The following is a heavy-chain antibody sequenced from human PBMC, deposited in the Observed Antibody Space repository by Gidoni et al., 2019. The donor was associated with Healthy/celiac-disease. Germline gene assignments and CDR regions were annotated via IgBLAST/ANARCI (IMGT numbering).Heavy chain of an antibody. CDR1: GVPFSSYS. CDR3: AVEGAFGAVGLWSY. D-gene: IGHD3-16*01. CDR2: ISSSSSYI. V-gene: IGHV3-21*01. Sequence: EVQLVESGGGLVKPGGSLRLSCAASGVPFSSYSMNWVRQAPGKGLEWVSSISSSSSYIYYADSVKGRFTISRDNAKNSLYLQMNSLRAEDTAVYYCAVEGAFGAVGLWSYWGQGTLVTVSS. J-gene: IGHJ4*02.